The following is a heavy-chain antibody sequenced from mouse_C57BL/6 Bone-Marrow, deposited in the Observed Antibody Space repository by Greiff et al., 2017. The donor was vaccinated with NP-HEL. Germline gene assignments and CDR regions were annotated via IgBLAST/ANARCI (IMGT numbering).Heavy chain of an antibody. CDR2: IHPNSGST. CDR3: AREGHNWPLDY. D-gene: IGHD6-1*01. CDR1: GYTFTSYW. Sequence: QVHVKQSGAELVKPGASVKLSCKASGYTFTSYWMHWVKQRPGQGLEWIGMIHPNSGSTNYNEKFKSKATLTVDKSSSTAYMQLSSLTSEDSAVYYCAREGHNWPLDYWGQGTTLTVSS. V-gene: IGHV1-64*01. J-gene: IGHJ2*01.